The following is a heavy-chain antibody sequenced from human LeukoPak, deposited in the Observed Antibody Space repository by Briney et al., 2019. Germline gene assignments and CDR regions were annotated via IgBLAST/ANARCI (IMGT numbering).Heavy chain of an antibody. D-gene: IGHD3-16*01. V-gene: IGHV3-23*01. CDR2: ISDSGGGT. J-gene: IGHJ4*02. CDR3: AKVGVGWVAFEY. Sequence: GGSLRLSCAASGFTFRKFAMSWVRQAPGKGGQWVSAISDSGGGTFYADSVKGRFTISRDNSKNTLYLQMNSLRAGDTAVYYCAKVGVGWVAFEYWGQGTLVTVSS. CDR1: GFTFRKFA.